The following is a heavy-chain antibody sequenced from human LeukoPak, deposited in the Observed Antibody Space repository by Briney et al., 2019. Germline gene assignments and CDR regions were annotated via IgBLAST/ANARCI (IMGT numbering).Heavy chain of an antibody. CDR1: GFSFSTYS. J-gene: IGHJ6*02. D-gene: IGHD2-15*01. CDR2: IYSGGST. V-gene: IGHV3-53*01. Sequence: GGSLRLSCVASGFSFSTYSMNWVRQAPGKGLEWVSVIYSGGSTHYADSVKGRFTISRDNSKNTLYLQMNSLRAEDTAVYYCARVVVGYYYGMDVWGQGTTVTVSS. CDR3: ARVVVGYYYGMDV.